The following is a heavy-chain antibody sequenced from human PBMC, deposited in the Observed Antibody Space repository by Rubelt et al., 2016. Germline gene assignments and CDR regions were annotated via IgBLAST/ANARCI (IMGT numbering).Heavy chain of an antibody. CDR2: IYYSGST. Sequence: QLQLQESGPGLMKPSETLSLTCTVSGGSISSYYWSWIRQHPGKGLEWIGYIYYSGSTYYDPSLKSRVNISVDTSKNQFSRKLSSVTAADTAVYYCARDVSSGYSSYYYDAFDIWGQGTMVTVSS. CDR3: ARDVSSGYSSYYYDAFDI. V-gene: IGHV4-59*06. J-gene: IGHJ3*02. CDR1: GGSISSYY. D-gene: IGHD3-22*01.